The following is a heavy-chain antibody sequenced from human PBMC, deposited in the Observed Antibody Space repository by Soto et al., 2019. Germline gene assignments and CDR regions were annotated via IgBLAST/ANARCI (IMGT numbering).Heavy chain of an antibody. D-gene: IGHD3-3*01. CDR1: GNTFTSYD. CDR3: ARGVGLRFLEWSRAYYYYYGMDV. Sequence: ASVKVSCKASGNTFTSYDINWVRQATGQGLEWMGWMNPNSGNTGYAQKFQGRVTMTRNTSISTAYMELSSLRSEDTAVYYCARGVGLRFLEWSRAYYYYYGMDVWGQGTTVTVSS. J-gene: IGHJ6*02. V-gene: IGHV1-8*01. CDR2: MNPNSGNT.